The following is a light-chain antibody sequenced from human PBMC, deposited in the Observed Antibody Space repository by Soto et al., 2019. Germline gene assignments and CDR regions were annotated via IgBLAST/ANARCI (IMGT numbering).Light chain of an antibody. Sequence: EIELTQSPGTLSLSPGQRASLSCRASQSVSSRLAWYQQKVGQAPRLLIYGASVRATGIPDKFSGSGSGTDFTLTISRLESEDFAMYYCQQYGRSPFTFGQGTKLEIK. CDR1: QSVSSR. CDR3: QQYGRSPFT. CDR2: GAS. V-gene: IGKV3-20*01. J-gene: IGKJ2*01.